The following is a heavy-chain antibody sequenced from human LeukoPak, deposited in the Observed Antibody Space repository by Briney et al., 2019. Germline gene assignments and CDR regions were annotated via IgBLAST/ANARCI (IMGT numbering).Heavy chain of an antibody. CDR3: ARDEGDYDSSGYYYVGYFDD. D-gene: IGHD3-22*01. CDR2: IYYSGST. Sequence: NPSETLSLTCTVSGGSISSYYWSWIRQPPGKGLEWIGYIYYSGSTNYNPSLKSRVTISVDSAKNQFSLKLSSVTAADTAVYYCARDEGDYDSSGYYYVGYFDDWGQGTLVTVSS. CDR1: GGSISSYY. V-gene: IGHV4-59*01. J-gene: IGHJ4*02.